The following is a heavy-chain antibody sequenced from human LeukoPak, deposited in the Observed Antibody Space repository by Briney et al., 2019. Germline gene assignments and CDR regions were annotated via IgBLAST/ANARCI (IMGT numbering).Heavy chain of an antibody. Sequence: SETLSLTCTVSGGSISTGGYYWSWIRQHPGKGLEWIGNIYYSGSTYYSPSLKSRVTMSVDTSKNQFSLKLSSVTAADTAVYYCATRFVDNSLGGAGDAFDIWGQGTMVTVSS. D-gene: IGHD5-12*01. J-gene: IGHJ3*02. V-gene: IGHV4-30-4*01. CDR1: GGSISTGGYY. CDR3: ATRFVDNSLGGAGDAFDI. CDR2: IYYSGST.